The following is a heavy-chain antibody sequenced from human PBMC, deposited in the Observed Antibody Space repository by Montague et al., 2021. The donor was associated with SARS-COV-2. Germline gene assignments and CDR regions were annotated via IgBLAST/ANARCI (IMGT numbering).Heavy chain of an antibody. Sequence: SETLSLTCTVSGGSISSSSYYWGWIRQPPGKGLGWIGSIYYSGSTYYNPSLKSRVTISVDTSKNQFSLKLSSVTAADTAVYYYARGGGWMGNAFDIWGQGRMVTVSS. CDR2: IYYSGST. D-gene: IGHD6-19*01. CDR1: GGSISSSSYY. J-gene: IGHJ3*02. V-gene: IGHV4-39*07. CDR3: ARGGGWMGNAFDI.